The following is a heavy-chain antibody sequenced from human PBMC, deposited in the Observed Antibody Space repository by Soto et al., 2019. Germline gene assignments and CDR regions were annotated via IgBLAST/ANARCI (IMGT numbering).Heavy chain of an antibody. J-gene: IGHJ6*02. V-gene: IGHV3-13*05. CDR2: IGAADDP. CDR3: ARPNTAQLPRRGDYYYALDV. D-gene: IGHD2-2*01. Sequence: QLVESGGGLTQAGGSLRLSCVGSGFFFNNYDMHWVRQVRGKGLEWVSAIGAADDPYYSVSVKGRFIVSRDNAQKSLYLKKNTRRAGDGALYFGARPNTAQLPRRGDYYYALDVWGRGTTVTVSS. CDR1: GFFFNNYD.